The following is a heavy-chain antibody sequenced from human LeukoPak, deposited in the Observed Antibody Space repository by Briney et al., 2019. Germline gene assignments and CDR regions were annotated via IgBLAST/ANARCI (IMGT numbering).Heavy chain of an antibody. Sequence: ASVTVSCKASGYTFTSYAMHWVRQAPGQRLEWMGWINAGNGNTKYSQKFQGRVTITRDTSASTAYMELSSLRSEDTAVYYCARDQTMGAFDIWGQGTMVTVSS. V-gene: IGHV1-3*01. CDR2: INAGNGNT. CDR1: GYTFTSYA. J-gene: IGHJ3*02. D-gene: IGHD1-26*01. CDR3: ARDQTMGAFDI.